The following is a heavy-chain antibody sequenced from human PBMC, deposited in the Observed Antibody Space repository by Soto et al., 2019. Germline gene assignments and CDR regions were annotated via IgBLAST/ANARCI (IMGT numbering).Heavy chain of an antibody. V-gene: IGHV3-33*01. CDR3: ARAGGTTVTGLWHFDS. CDR1: GFTFNAYS. D-gene: IGHD4-17*01. J-gene: IGHJ4*02. CDR2: IWYEVTQK. Sequence: GGSLRLSCQAAGFTFNAYSIRWVRQPAGKGRGWLAAIWYEVTQKYYADSVKGRFIISRDNSKKTLYLEMNSQRAEDTAVYYCARAGGTTVTGLWHFDSWGQGTLVTVSS.